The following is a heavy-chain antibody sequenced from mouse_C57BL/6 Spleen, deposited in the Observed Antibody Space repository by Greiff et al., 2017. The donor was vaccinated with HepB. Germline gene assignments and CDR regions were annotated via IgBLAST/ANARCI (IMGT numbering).Heavy chain of an antibody. J-gene: IGHJ2*01. V-gene: IGHV1-15*01. CDR3: TRGMVRVYFDY. CDR1: GYTFTDYE. CDR2: IDPETGGT. Sequence: QVQLQQSGAELVRPGASVTLSCKASGYTFTDYEMHWVKQTPVHGLEWIGAIDPETGGTAYNQKFKGKAILTADKSSSTAYMELRSLTSEDSAVYYCTRGMVRVYFDYWGQGTTLTVSS. D-gene: IGHD2-3*01.